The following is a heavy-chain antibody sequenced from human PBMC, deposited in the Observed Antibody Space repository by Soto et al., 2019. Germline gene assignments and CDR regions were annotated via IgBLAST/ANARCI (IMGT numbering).Heavy chain of an antibody. V-gene: IGHV4-34*10. J-gene: IGHJ4*02. CDR2: INHSGST. D-gene: IGHD6-13*01. Sequence: PSETLSLTCAVYGGSFSGYYWSWIRQPPGKGLEWIGEINHSGSTNYNPSLKSRVTMTRDTSTSTVYMELSSLRSEDTAVYYCARLEGSSWSPTLDYWGQGTLVTVSS. CDR1: GGSFSGYY. CDR3: ARLEGSSWSPTLDY.